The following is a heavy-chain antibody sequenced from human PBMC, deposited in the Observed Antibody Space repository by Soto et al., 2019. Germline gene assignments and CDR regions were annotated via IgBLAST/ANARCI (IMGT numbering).Heavy chain of an antibody. CDR1: GFSFSDYW. J-gene: IGHJ5*02. Sequence: EVQVVGSGGGLVQPGGSLRLSCAASGFSFSDYWMAWVRQAPGKGLEWVANIDQGGGEKHYLDSVQGRFTISRDNDKNSLYLQMNSLRAEDTAVYYCARRGNWFDPWGQGTLVTVSS. CDR2: IDQGGGEK. D-gene: IGHD3-10*01. V-gene: IGHV3-7*05. CDR3: ARRGNWFDP.